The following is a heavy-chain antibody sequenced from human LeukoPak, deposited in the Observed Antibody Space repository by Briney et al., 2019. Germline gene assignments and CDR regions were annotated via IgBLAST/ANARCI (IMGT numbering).Heavy chain of an antibody. J-gene: IGHJ4*02. CDR1: SGSISSSSNY. D-gene: IGHD6-19*01. Sequence: PSETLSLTCTVSSGSISSSSNYWGWIRQPPGEGLEWIGSIHYTGTTYYNPSLKSRVTISIDMSKVQLSLELTSVTAADTAVYYCARPPVYSSGWYYFDYWGQGILVTVSS. CDR2: IHYTGTT. V-gene: IGHV4-39*01. CDR3: ARPPVYSSGWYYFDY.